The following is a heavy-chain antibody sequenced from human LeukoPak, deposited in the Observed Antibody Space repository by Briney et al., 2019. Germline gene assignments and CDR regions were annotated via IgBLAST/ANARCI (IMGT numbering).Heavy chain of an antibody. CDR1: GASINSGSFY. D-gene: IGHD5-24*01. J-gene: IGHJ6*03. CDR3: AREGYSQGYYMDV. V-gene: IGHV4-61*02. Sequence: SETLSLTCTVSGASINSGSFYWVWIRQTAGKGLEWIGRPYTSGSTKINPSLRSRVSISAGTSKKQFSLNLTSATAADTAVYFCAREGYSQGYYMDVWGKGTTVTVSS. CDR2: PYTSGST.